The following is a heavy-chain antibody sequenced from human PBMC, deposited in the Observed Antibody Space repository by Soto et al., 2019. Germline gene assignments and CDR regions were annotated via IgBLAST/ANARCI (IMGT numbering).Heavy chain of an antibody. Sequence: SETLSLTCAVYGGSFSGYYWSWIRQPPGKGLEWIGEINHSGSTNYNPSLKSRVTISVDTSKNQFSLKLSSVTAADTAVYYCARGSPYSSRQITDDAFDIWGQGTMVTVS. V-gene: IGHV4-34*01. CDR3: ARGSPYSSRQITDDAFDI. CDR1: GGSFSGYY. CDR2: INHSGST. D-gene: IGHD6-13*01. J-gene: IGHJ3*02.